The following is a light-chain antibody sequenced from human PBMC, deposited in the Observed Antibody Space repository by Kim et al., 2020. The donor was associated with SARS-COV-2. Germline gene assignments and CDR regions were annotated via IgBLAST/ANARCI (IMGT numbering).Light chain of an antibody. J-gene: IGKJ4*01. CDR1: QSISSY. V-gene: IGKV1-39*01. CDR3: QQSYSTPLT. Sequence: DIQMTQSPSSLSASVGDRVTITCRASQSISSYLYLYQQKPGKAPKLLIYAASSLQSGVSSRFSGSGSGTDFTLTISSLQPEGFATYYYQQSYSTPLTFGGGTKLEI. CDR2: AAS.